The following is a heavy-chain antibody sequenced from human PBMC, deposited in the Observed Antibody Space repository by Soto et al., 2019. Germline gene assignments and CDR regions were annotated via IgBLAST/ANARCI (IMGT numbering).Heavy chain of an antibody. V-gene: IGHV3-15*07. CDR3: TTGLRAARPKKLFDY. J-gene: IGHJ4*02. D-gene: IGHD6-6*01. CDR2: IKSKTDGGTT. CDR1: GFTFSNAW. Sequence: GGSLRLSCAASGFTFSNAWMNWVRQAPGKGLEWVGRIKSKTDGGTTDYAAPVKGRFTISRDDSKNTLYLQMNSLKTEDTAVYYCTTGLRAARPKKLFDYWGQGTLVTVSS.